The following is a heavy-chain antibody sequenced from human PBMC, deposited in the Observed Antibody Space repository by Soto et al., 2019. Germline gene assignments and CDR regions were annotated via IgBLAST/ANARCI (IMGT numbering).Heavy chain of an antibody. Sequence: SETLSLTCTVSGGSITSGPYYWSWIRQHPGKGLGWIGYVYYSGSTYYNPSLKSRLTISVDTSKNQFSLKLTSVTAADTAVYYCARDLSGRSDYWGQGTLVTVSS. D-gene: IGHD1-26*01. CDR1: GGSITSGPYY. CDR2: VYYSGST. CDR3: ARDLSGRSDY. V-gene: IGHV4-31*03. J-gene: IGHJ4*02.